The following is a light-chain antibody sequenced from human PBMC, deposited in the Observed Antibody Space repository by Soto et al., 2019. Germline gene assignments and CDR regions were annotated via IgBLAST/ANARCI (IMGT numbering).Light chain of an antibody. Sequence: QSALTQPASVSGSPGQSITISCTGTSSGVGGYNYVSWYQQQPGKAPKFIIYDVTNRPSGVSNRFSGSKSGNTASLTISGLQAEDEADYYCCSYTTSNTRQIVFGTGTKVTVL. V-gene: IGLV2-14*01. CDR3: CSYTTSNTRQIV. J-gene: IGLJ1*01. CDR1: SSGVGGYNY. CDR2: DVT.